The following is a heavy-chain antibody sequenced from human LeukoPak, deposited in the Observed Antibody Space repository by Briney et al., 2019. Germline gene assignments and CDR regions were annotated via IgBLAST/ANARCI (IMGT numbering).Heavy chain of an antibody. V-gene: IGHV1-69*13. J-gene: IGHJ4*02. Sequence: ASVKVSCEASGGTFSSYAISWVRQAPGQGLEWMGGIIPIFGTANYAQKFQGRVTITADESTSTAYMELSSLRSEDTAVYYCARGPPWAMVLVDWGQGTLVTVSS. CDR1: GGTFSSYA. CDR3: ARGPPWAMVLVD. CDR2: IIPIFGTA. D-gene: IGHD5-18*01.